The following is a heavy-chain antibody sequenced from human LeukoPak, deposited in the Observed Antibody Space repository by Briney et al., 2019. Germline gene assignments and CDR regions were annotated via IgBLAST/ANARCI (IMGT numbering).Heavy chain of an antibody. CDR2: ISSSSSYI. Sequence: GGSLRLSCAASGFTFSSYSMNWVRQAPGKGLEWVSSISSSSSYIYYADSVKGRFTISRDNAKNSLYLQMNSLRAEDTAVYYCARAAVTHIENWFDPWGQGTLVTVSS. J-gene: IGHJ5*02. V-gene: IGHV3-21*01. CDR3: ARAAVTHIENWFDP. CDR1: GFTFSSYS. D-gene: IGHD4-4*01.